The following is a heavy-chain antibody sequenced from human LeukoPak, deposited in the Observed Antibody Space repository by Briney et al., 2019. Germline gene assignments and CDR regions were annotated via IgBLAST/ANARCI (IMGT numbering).Heavy chain of an antibody. V-gene: IGHV3-23*01. J-gene: IGHJ3*02. Sequence: ETLSLTCTVSGGSISSSSYYWGWIRRPPGKGLEWVSAISGSGGSTYYADSVKGRFTISGDNSKNTLYLQMNSLRAEDTAVYYCAKATTILYGDYSAFDIWGQGTMVTVSS. CDR2: ISGSGGST. D-gene: IGHD4-17*01. CDR1: GGSISSSSYY. CDR3: AKATTILYGDYSAFDI.